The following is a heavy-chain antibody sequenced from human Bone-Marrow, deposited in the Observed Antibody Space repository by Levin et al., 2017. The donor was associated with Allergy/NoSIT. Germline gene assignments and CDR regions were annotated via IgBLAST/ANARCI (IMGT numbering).Heavy chain of an antibody. V-gene: IGHV3-23*01. D-gene: IGHD2-15*01. CDR1: GFTFSSYA. CDR2: IAATDGGT. Sequence: PGGSLRLSCAASGFTFSSYAMAWVRQTPAKGLEWVSAIAATDGGTYYTDSVKGRFTISRDNSKNTLYLQMNSLRAEDSAIYYCAKGTIISCNGPTCYPLDYWGQGAPVTVSS. J-gene: IGHJ4*02. CDR3: AKGTIISCNGPTCYPLDY.